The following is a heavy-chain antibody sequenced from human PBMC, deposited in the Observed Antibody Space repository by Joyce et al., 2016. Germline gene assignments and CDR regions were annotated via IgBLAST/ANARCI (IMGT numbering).Heavy chain of an antibody. Sequence: QVTLRESGPALAKPTQTLTLTCTFSGFSLSSSGICVSWIRQHPGKALEWLAVIDWDGDTQYNTALKTRLTISRDTSKDQVVLTVTNLDPVDTATYYCARSQGGAPWYFDYWGQGIVVTVSS. J-gene: IGHJ4*02. V-gene: IGHV2-70*01. D-gene: IGHD3-16*01. CDR3: ARSQGGAPWYFDY. CDR2: IDWDGDT. CDR1: GFSLSSSGIC.